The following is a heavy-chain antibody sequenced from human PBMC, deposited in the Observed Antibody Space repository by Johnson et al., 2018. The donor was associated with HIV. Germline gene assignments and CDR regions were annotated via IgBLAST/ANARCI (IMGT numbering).Heavy chain of an antibody. Sequence: VLLLESGGGLVQPGGSPRLSCPPSGFSFSAYYMSWLRQPPGQGLQWVSYISSSGGTIYYAAPVKGRFSIYRHNAKNPLFLQMNSLRAEDMAVYYCATRDPTYRPGVFDIWGQGTMVTVSS. CDR3: ATRDPTYRPGVFDI. J-gene: IGHJ3*02. V-gene: IGHV3-11*04. D-gene: IGHD2-2*02. CDR1: GFSFSAYY. CDR2: ISSSGGTI.